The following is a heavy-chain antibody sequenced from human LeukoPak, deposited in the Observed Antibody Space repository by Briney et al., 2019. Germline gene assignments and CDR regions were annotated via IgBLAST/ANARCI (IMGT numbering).Heavy chain of an antibody. CDR3: ARARAVAGKYYFDY. CDR2: IYYSGST. Sequence: PSETLSLTCTVSGGSISSYYWSWIRQPPGKGMEWIGYIYYSGSTNYNPSLKSRVTISVDTSKSQFSLKLSSVTAADTAVYYCARARAVAGKYYFDYWGQGTLVTVSS. D-gene: IGHD6-19*01. V-gene: IGHV4-59*01. CDR1: GGSISSYY. J-gene: IGHJ4*02.